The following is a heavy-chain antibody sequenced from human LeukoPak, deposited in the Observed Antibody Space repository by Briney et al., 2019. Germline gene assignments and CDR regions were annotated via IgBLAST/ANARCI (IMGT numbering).Heavy chain of an antibody. CDR1: GGSISSYY. Sequence: SSETLSLTCTVSGGSISSYYWSWIRQPAGKGLEWIGRIYSSGSTNYNPSLKSRVTMSIDTSKNQFSLKLSSVTAADTAMYYCARDGLGSGWYSVRFDPWGQGTLVTVSS. CDR3: ARDGLGSGWYSVRFDP. V-gene: IGHV4-4*07. J-gene: IGHJ5*02. D-gene: IGHD6-19*01. CDR2: IYSSGST.